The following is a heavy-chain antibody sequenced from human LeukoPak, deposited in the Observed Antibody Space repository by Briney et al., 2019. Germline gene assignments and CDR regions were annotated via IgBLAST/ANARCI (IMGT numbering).Heavy chain of an antibody. CDR1: GLTFSSYD. V-gene: IGHV3-48*03. D-gene: IGHD6-13*01. Sequence: GGSLRLSCAAAGLTFSSYDMYWVRQTPGKGPEWVSYISASGTSIKYADSVKGRFTISRDNAKNLVYLQMDSLRAEDTAVYYCVPPAAGLHRTISTKYFQRWGQGTQVIVSS. CDR2: ISASGTSI. J-gene: IGHJ1*01. CDR3: VPPAAGLHRTISTKYFQR.